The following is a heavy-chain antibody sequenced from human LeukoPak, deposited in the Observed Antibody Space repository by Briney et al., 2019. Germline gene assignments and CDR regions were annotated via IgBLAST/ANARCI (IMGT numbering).Heavy chain of an antibody. Sequence: GGSLRLSCAASGFTFSSYGMHWVRQAPGKGLEWVAVISYDGSNKYYADSVKGRFTISRDNSKNTLYLQMNSLRAEDTAVYYCAKERTGGSGSYYYYYYGMDVWGQGTTVTVSS. CDR3: AKERTGGSGSYYYYYYGMDV. V-gene: IGHV3-30*18. D-gene: IGHD3-10*01. J-gene: IGHJ6*02. CDR2: ISYDGSNK. CDR1: GFTFSSYG.